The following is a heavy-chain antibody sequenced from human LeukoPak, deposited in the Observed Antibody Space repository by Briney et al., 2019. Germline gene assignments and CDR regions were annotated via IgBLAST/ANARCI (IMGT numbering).Heavy chain of an antibody. J-gene: IGHJ4*02. Sequence: ASVKVSCKASGYTFTGYYMHWLRQAPGQGLEWMGWIKPDNGDTNYVKKFQGRVTMTTDTSITTAYMELSLRSDDTAVYYCAKFDQDWGTFDYWGQGTVVTVSS. CDR2: IKPDNGDT. CDR3: AKFDQDWGTFDY. D-gene: IGHD7-27*01. V-gene: IGHV1-2*02. CDR1: GYTFTGYY.